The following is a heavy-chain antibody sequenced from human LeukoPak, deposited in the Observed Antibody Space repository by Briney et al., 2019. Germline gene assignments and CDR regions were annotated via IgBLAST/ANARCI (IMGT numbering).Heavy chain of an antibody. J-gene: IGHJ4*02. CDR3: ARESGLRYFDY. CDR2: IYSGGST. V-gene: IGHV3-53*01. Sequence: GSLRLSCAASGFTVSINYMSWVRQAPGKGLEWVSVIYSGGSTYYADSVKGRFTISRDNSKNTLYLQMNSLRAEDTAVYYCARESGLRYFDYWGQGTLVTVSS. CDR1: GFTVSINY. D-gene: IGHD7-27*01.